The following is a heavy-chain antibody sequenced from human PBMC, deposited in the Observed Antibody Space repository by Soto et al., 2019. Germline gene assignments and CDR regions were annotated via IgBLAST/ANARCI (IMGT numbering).Heavy chain of an antibody. D-gene: IGHD2-21*02. CDR3: AREDDGGDRDYYGLDV. V-gene: IGHV4-30-4*01. CDR1: GGSIRSEYYH. CDR2: IHYSGSV. J-gene: IGHJ6*02. Sequence: TSETLSLTCTVSGGSIRSEYYHWTWIRRAPGKGLEWIGYIHYSGSVHYNPSLQSRLTMSVDTSKNLFSLNLSSVTAADTAVYFCAREDDGGDRDYYGLDVWGQGTTVTVSS.